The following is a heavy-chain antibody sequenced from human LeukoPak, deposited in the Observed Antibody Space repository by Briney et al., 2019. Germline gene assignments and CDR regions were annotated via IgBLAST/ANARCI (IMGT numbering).Heavy chain of an antibody. V-gene: IGHV3-7*01. CDR2: IKQDGSEK. Sequence: PGGSLRLSCAASGFIFSSYGMSWVRQAAGKGLERVANIKQDGSEKYYVDSVKGRFTISRDNAKNSLYLQMNSLRAEDTAVYYCASGEQWLEEGGGYFDYWGQGTLVTVSS. CDR1: GFIFSSYG. J-gene: IGHJ4*02. D-gene: IGHD6-19*01. CDR3: ASGEQWLEEGGGYFDY.